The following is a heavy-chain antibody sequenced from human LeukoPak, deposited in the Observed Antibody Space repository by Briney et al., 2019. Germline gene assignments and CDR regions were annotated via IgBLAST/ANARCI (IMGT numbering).Heavy chain of an antibody. CDR1: GFTFSSYE. V-gene: IGHV3-48*03. D-gene: IGHD3-10*01. CDR3: ARDRTVRGVIDY. CDR2: ISSSGSTI. Sequence: GGSLRLSCAASGFTFSSYEMNWVRQAPGKGLEWVSYISSSGSTIYYADSVKGRFTISRDNAKNSLYLQMNSLRAEDTAVYYCARDRTVRGVIDYWGQGTLVTVSS. J-gene: IGHJ4*02.